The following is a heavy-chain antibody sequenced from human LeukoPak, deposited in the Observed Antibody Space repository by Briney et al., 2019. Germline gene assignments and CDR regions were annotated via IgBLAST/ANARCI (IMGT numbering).Heavy chain of an antibody. CDR2: IYYSGST. Sequence: SETLSLTCTVSGGSVSSGSYYWSWIRQPPGKGLEWIGYIYYSGSTNYNPSLKSRVTISLDTSKNQFSLKLSSVTAADTAVYYCASGYTYGYYFDYWGQGTLVTVSS. V-gene: IGHV4-61*01. J-gene: IGHJ4*02. D-gene: IGHD5-18*01. CDR1: GGSVSSGSYY. CDR3: ASGYTYGYYFDY.